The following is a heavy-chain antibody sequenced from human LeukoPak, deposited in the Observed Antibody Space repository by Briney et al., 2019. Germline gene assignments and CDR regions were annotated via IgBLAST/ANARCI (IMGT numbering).Heavy chain of an antibody. CDR2: ISGSGGTT. D-gene: IGHD3-3*01. Sequence: GGSLRLSCAASGFTFSSYAMSWVRQAPGKGLEWVSGISGSGGTTYYADSVKGRFTISRDNSKNTLYLQMSSLRAEDTAVYYCAREGGDFWSGYFAFDIWGQGTMVTVSS. CDR1: GFTFSSYA. V-gene: IGHV3-23*01. J-gene: IGHJ3*02. CDR3: AREGGDFWSGYFAFDI.